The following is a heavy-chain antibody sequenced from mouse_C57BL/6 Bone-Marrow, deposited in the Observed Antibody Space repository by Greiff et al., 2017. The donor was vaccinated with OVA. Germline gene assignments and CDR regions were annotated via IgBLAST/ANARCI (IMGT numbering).Heavy chain of an antibody. CDR1: GYTFTSYW. CDR3: ARRNYGSSLYYFDY. CDR2: IYPGSGST. D-gene: IGHD1-1*01. Sequence: VQLQQPGAELVKPGASVKMSCKASGYTFTSYWITWVKPRPGQGLEWIGDIYPGSGSTNYNEKFKSKATLTVDTSSSTAYMQLSSLTSEDSAVYYCARRNYGSSLYYFDYWGQGTTLTVSS. J-gene: IGHJ2*01. V-gene: IGHV1-55*01.